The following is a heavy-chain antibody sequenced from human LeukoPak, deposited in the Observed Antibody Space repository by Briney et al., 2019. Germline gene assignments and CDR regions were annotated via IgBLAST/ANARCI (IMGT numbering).Heavy chain of an antibody. Sequence: GGSLRLSCAASGFIFSSHVMNWVRQAPGKGLEWVSGISPSGDITYYADSVKGRFTISRDNSKNTVYLQMNSLRAEDTAVYYCAKGRILPFDPWGQGTLVTVSS. CDR2: ISPSGDIT. J-gene: IGHJ5*02. CDR1: GFIFSSHV. D-gene: IGHD2-15*01. CDR3: AKGRILPFDP. V-gene: IGHV3-23*01.